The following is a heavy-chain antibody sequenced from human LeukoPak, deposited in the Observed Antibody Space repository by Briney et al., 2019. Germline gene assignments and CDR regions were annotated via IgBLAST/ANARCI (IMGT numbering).Heavy chain of an antibody. CDR2: ISGSGGST. J-gene: IGHJ4*02. D-gene: IGHD3-22*01. CDR3: ATYFDKSGYYGRHGY. V-gene: IGHV3-23*01. CDR1: GFTFSSYA. Sequence: GGSLRLSCAASGFTFSSYAMSWVRQAPGKGLEWVSAISGSGGSTYHADSVKGRFTISRDNSKNTLYLQMNSLRAEDTAVYYCATYFDKSGYYGRHGYWGQGTLVTVSS.